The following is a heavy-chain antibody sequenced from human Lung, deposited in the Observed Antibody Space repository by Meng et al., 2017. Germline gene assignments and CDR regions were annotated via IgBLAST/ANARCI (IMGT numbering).Heavy chain of an antibody. Sequence: HVQLQPLGSGLFKPSETLSLTCVVSGGPFIDYYWSWIRQPPGKGLEWIGEINHSGSTNYNPSLEGRATISVDTSQNNLSLKLSSVTAADSAVYYCARGPTTMAHDFDYWGQGTLVTVSS. CDR2: INHSGST. CDR3: ARGPTTMAHDFDY. D-gene: IGHD4-11*01. J-gene: IGHJ4*02. CDR1: GGPFIDYY. V-gene: IGHV4-34*01.